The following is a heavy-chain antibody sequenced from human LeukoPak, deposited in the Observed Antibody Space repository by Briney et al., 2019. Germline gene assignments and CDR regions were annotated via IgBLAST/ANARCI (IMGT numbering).Heavy chain of an antibody. CDR1: GFTFSGYV. CDR3: AKMHGPTEQYFDY. Sequence: GGSLRLSCAASGFTFSGYVMTWVRQPPGKGLQWVADISGSGGSTYYADSVKGRFTISRDNSKNTLYLQMNSLRAEDTAVYYCAKMHGPTEQYFDYWGQGTLVTVSS. J-gene: IGHJ4*02. D-gene: IGHD1/OR15-1a*01. CDR2: ISGSGGST. V-gene: IGHV3-23*01.